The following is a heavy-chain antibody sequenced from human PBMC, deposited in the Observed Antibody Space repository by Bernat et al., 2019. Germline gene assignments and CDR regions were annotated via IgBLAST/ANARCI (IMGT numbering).Heavy chain of an antibody. CDR2: INPNSGGT. CDR1: GYTFTGYY. V-gene: IGHV1-2*02. D-gene: IGHD6-13*01. J-gene: IGHJ4*02. CDR3: ARDLRGIAAAGEFDS. Sequence: QVQLVQSGAEVKKPGASVKVSCKASGYTFTGYYMHWVRQAPGQGLEWMGWINPNSGGTNYAQKFQGRVTMTRDTSISTAYMELSRLRSDDTAVYYCARDLRGIAAAGEFDSWGQGTLVTVSS.